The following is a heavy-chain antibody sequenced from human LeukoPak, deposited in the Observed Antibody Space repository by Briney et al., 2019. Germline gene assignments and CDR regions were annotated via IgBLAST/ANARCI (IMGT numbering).Heavy chain of an antibody. CDR2: IYTSGST. J-gene: IGHJ5*02. D-gene: IGHD2-21*01. V-gene: IGHV4-61*02. CDR3: ARDLRLVIAAGWFDP. CDR1: GGSISSGSYY. Sequence: SQTLSLTCTVSGGSISSGSYYWSWIRQPAGKGLEWIGRIYTSGSTNYNPSLKSRVTISVDTSKNQFSLKLSSVTAADHAVYYCARDLRLVIAAGWFDPWGQGTLVTVSS.